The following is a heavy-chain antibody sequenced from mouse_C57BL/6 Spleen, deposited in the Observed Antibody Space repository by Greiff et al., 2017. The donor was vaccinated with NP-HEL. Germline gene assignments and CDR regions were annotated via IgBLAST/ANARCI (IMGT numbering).Heavy chain of an antibody. V-gene: IGHV2-2*01. D-gene: IGHD2-4*01. J-gene: IGHJ2*01. CDR1: GFSLTSYG. CDR3: DRNYYDYGYFDY. Sequence: VQLQQSGPGLVQPSQSLSITCTVSGFSLTSYGVHWVRQSPGKGLEWLGVIWSGGSTDYNAAFISRLSISKDNSKSQVFFKMNSLQADDTAIYDVDRNYYDYGYFDYWGQGTTLTVSS. CDR2: IWSGGST.